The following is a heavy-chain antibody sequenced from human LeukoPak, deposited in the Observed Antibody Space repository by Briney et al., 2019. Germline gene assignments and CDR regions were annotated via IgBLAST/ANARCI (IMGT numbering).Heavy chain of an antibody. CDR2: IKQDGSEK. V-gene: IGHV3-7*01. D-gene: IGHD1-26*01. Sequence: PGGSLRLSCAASGFTFSSYWMSWVRQAPGKGLEWVANIKQDGSEKYYVDSVKGRFTISRDNAKNSLYLQMNGLRAEDTAVYYCARDKIVGATQFDYWGQGTLVTVSS. J-gene: IGHJ4*02. CDR3: ARDKIVGATQFDY. CDR1: GFTFSSYW.